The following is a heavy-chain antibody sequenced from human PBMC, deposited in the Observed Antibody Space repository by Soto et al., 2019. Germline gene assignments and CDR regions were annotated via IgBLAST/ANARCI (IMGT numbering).Heavy chain of an antibody. CDR2: IHDSEGT. J-gene: IGHJ4*02. D-gene: IGHD1-1*01. V-gene: IGHV4-4*02. CDR3: ARSGDWNLDY. Sequence: PSETLSLTCAVSGYPITMNWWSWVRQPPGKGLEWIGEIHDSEGTFYNPSLESRVTISADKSKNQFSLDVRSVTAADTAVYYCARSGDWNLDYWGPGPPVTVSS. CDR1: GYPITMNW.